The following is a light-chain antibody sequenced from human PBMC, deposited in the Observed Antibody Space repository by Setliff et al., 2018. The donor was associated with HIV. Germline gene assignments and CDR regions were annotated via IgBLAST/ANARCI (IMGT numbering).Light chain of an antibody. J-gene: IGLJ1*01. CDR3: CSYARSSTYV. V-gene: IGLV2-23*02. CDR2: EVT. CDR1: SSDVGNYNL. Sequence: QSALTQPASVPRSPGQSITLSCTGSSSDVGNYNLVSWYQHHPGTAPKLVIYEVTKRPSGVSNRFSGSKSGNTASLTISGLQAEDEADYYCCSYARSSTYVFGTGTKVT.